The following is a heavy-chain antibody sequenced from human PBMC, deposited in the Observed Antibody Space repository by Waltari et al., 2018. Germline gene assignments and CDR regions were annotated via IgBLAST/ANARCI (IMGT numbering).Heavy chain of an antibody. V-gene: IGHV4-38-2*01. CDR2: IYHGGIT. CDR3: VRSGLGYCTSSTCYKNDD. Sequence: QVQLQESGPGLVRPSETLSLTCVVSGYLINSGYYWVWVRQTPGKGLQWIGSIYHGGITYYNPSLKSRLTLSVDTSRNQFSLKLTSVTAADTAIYYCVRSGLGYCTSSTCYKNDDWGQGTLVTVSS. D-gene: IGHD2-2*02. J-gene: IGHJ4*02. CDR1: GYLINSGYY.